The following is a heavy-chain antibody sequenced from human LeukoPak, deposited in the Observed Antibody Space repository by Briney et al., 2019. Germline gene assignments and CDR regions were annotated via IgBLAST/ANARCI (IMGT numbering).Heavy chain of an antibody. Sequence: SQTLSLTCAISGDCVSRNNCAWNWIRQSPSRGLEWLGRTYYRSKWYNDYALFVESRITINPDTSKNQFSLQLNSVTPADTAVYYCARDHDYGNSGTYAHYRGQRTLVTVSS. D-gene: IGHD4-11*01. CDR1: GDCVSRNNCA. CDR3: ARDHDYGNSGTYAHY. V-gene: IGHV6-1*01. J-gene: IGHJ4*02. CDR2: TYYRSKWYN.